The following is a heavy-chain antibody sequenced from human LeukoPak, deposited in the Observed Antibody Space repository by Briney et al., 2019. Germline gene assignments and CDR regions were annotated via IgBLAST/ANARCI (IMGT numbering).Heavy chain of an antibody. CDR2: IYYSGSS. V-gene: IGHV4-59*11. J-gene: IGHJ5*02. Sequence: SETLSLTCTVSGGSISSHYWSWIRQPPGKGLEWIGYIYYSGSSKYNPSLKRRVTISVDTSKNQFSLKLSSVTAADTAVYYCARLYDGSGYTNRLDPWGQGTLVTVSS. CDR1: GGSISSHY. D-gene: IGHD3-22*01. CDR3: ARLYDGSGYTNRLDP.